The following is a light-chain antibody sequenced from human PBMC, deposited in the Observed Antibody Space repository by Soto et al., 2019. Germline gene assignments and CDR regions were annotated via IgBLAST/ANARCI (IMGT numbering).Light chain of an antibody. V-gene: IGKV2-28*01. CDR2: FGY. Sequence: EIVMTQSPRTLPVTPGEPASISCRSSQSLLYNNTYNYLDWYVQKPGQSPQLLIYFGYNRAPGVPDRFSGSASGTDFTLKINRVEAEDVGTYYCMQDLQSLTFGQGTRLEIK. J-gene: IGKJ5*01. CDR1: QSLLYNNTYNY. CDR3: MQDLQSLT.